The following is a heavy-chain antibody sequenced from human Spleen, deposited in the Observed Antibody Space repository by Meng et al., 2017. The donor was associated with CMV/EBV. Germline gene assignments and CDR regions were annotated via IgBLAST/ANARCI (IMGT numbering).Heavy chain of an antibody. CDR2: IYPGDSDT. CDR1: GYSFTSYW. D-gene: IGHD6-6*01. Sequence: KVSCKGSGYSFTSYWIGWVRQMPGKGLEWMGIIYPGDSDTRYSPSFQGQVTISADKSISTAYLQWSSLQASDTAIYYCARVLNRSTAARPHWFDPWGQGTLVTVSS. J-gene: IGHJ5*02. CDR3: ARVLNRSTAARPHWFDP. V-gene: IGHV5-51*01.